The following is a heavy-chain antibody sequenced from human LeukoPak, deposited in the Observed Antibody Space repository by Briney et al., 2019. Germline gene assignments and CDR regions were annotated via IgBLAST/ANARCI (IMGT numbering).Heavy chain of an antibody. V-gene: IGHV1-8*01. CDR3: ARSLGVDNWFDP. J-gene: IGHJ5*02. CDR2: MNPNSGNT. D-gene: IGHD3-3*01. Sequence: ASVKVSCKASGYTFTSYDINWVRQATGQGLEWMGWMNPNSGNTGYAQKFQGRVTMTRNTSISTAYMELSSLRSEDTAVYYCARSLGVDNWFDPWGQGTLVTVSS. CDR1: GYTFTSYD.